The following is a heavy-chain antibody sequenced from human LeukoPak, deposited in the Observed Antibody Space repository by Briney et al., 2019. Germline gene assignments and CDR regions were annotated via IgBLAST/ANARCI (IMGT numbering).Heavy chain of an antibody. CDR2: INYSGST. CDR1: GGSISTYY. Sequence: SETLSLTCTVSGGSISTYYWSWIRQPPGKGLEWIGYINYSGSTNCNPALKSRVTISVDTSKNQFSLKLSSVTAVDTAVYYCARDKGENYDSSGYLDYWGQGTLVTVSS. V-gene: IGHV4-59*01. CDR3: ARDKGENYDSSGYLDY. J-gene: IGHJ4*02. D-gene: IGHD3-22*01.